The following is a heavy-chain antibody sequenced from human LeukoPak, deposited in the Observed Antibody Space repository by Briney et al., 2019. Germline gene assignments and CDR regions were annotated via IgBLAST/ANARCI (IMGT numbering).Heavy chain of an antibody. CDR3: ARDQGEARGDYGYAFDI. J-gene: IGHJ3*02. Sequence: ASVKVSCKASGYTFTNYYMHWVRQAPGQGLEWMGIINPSGGSTSYAQKFQGRVTMTRDMSTSTVYMELSSLRSEDTAVYYCARDQGEARGDYGYAFDIWGQGTMVTVSS. D-gene: IGHD4-17*01. CDR2: INPSGGST. CDR1: GYTFTNYY. V-gene: IGHV1-46*01.